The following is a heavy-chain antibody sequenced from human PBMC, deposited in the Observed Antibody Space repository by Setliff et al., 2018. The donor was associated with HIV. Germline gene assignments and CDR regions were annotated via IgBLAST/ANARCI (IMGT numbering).Heavy chain of an antibody. CDR3: AKDVCSGAYCYAYYYYGMDV. D-gene: IGHD2-15*01. CDR1: GFTFRSYW. J-gene: IGHJ6*02. Sequence: GSLRLSCAASGFTFRSYWMTWVRQAPGKGLEWVANIKEDGSEKYYVDSVKGRFTISRDNSKNTLYLQMNSLRVEDTAVYYCAKDVCSGAYCYAYYYYGMDVWGQGTMVTVSS. V-gene: IGHV3-7*01. CDR2: IKEDGSEK.